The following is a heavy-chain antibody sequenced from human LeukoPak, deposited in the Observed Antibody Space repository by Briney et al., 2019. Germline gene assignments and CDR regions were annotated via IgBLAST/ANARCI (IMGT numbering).Heavy chain of an antibody. CDR1: GYTFTSYY. J-gene: IGHJ4*02. CDR2: INPSGGST. Sequence: GASVKVSCKASGYTFTSYYMHWVRQAPGQGLEWMGIINPSGGSTSYAQKFQGRITMTRDTSTSTVYMELSSLRSEDTAVYYCARDNEALGYFDYWGQGTLVTVSS. D-gene: IGHD1-1*01. CDR3: ARDNEALGYFDY. V-gene: IGHV1-46*01.